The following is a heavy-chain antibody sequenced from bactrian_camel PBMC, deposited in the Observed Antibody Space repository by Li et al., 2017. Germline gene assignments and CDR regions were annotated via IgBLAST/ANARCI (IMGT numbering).Heavy chain of an antibody. D-gene: IGHD3*01. Sequence: HVQLVESGGGSVQAGGSLRLSCVGSGSFYSTRCMGWFRQVPGKEREGVAAIDSDGSTSYADSVKGRFTISRDNAENTLYLQMNSLKPEDSAMYYCAAESVFRGYCLLRQYVYDAWGRGTQVTVS. CDR2: IDSDGST. V-gene: IGHV3S53*01. CDR3: AAESVFRGYCLLRQYVYDA. CDR1: GSFYSTRC. J-gene: IGHJ4*01.